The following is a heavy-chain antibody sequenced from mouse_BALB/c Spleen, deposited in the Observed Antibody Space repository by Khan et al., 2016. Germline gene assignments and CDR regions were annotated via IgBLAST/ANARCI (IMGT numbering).Heavy chain of an antibody. Sequence: QVQLKQSGAELMNPGASVKISCKASGYTFSRYWIEWIKERPGHGLEWIGEILPGTDSTNYNDKFKGKAAFTAESSSSTAYIQLNSLTSEDSAVYYGARGASWGQGNLVTVS. CDR2: ILPGTDST. CDR1: GYTFSRYW. CDR3: ARGAS. J-gene: IGHJ3*01. V-gene: IGHV1-9*01.